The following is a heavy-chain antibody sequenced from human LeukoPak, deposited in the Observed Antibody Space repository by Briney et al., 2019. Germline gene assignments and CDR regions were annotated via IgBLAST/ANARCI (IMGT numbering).Heavy chain of an antibody. V-gene: IGHV3-30-3*01. D-gene: IGHD5-18*01. J-gene: IGHJ4*02. Sequence: GGSLRLSCAASGFTFSCYAMHWVRQAPGKGLEWVAVISYDGSNKYYADSVKGRFTISRDNSKNTLYLQMNSLRAEDTAVYYCAKDWGRGYSYGHPFFDYWGQGTLVTVSS. CDR1: GFTFSCYA. CDR3: AKDWGRGYSYGHPFFDY. CDR2: ISYDGSNK.